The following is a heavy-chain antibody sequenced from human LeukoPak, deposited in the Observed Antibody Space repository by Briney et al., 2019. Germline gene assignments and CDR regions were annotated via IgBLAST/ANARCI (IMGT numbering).Heavy chain of an antibody. V-gene: IGHV1-2*02. D-gene: IGHD1-1*01. J-gene: IGHJ5*02. CDR1: GYTFTGDY. CDR2: INPNSGGT. Sequence: ASVKVSCKGSGYTFTGDYMHWVRQAPGQGLEWMGWINPNSGGTNYAQKFQGRVTMTRDRSISTAYMELSRLRSDDTAVYYCAREPPGTTGTTCWFDPWGQGTLVTVSS. CDR3: AREPPGTTGTTCWFDP.